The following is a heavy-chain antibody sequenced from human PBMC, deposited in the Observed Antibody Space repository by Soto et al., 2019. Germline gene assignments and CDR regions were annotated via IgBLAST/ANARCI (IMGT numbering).Heavy chain of an antibody. D-gene: IGHD2-2*01. CDR1: GGSISGYF. CDR3: ARKEYGDGLDV. Sequence: NPSETMSLTCTVSGGSISGYFWSWIRQPPGKGLECIGYLSDSGSTDYTPSLNSRVTISVDTSKNQFSLQLSSVTAADTAVYYCARKEYGDGLDVWGQGTTVTVSS. J-gene: IGHJ6*02. V-gene: IGHV4-59*01. CDR2: LSDSGST.